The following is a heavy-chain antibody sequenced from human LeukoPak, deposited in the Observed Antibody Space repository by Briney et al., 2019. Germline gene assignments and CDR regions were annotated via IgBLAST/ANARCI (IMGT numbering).Heavy chain of an antibody. J-gene: IGHJ5*02. CDR1: GGSVSSSSYY. Sequence: SETLSLTCTVSGGSVSSSSYYWGWICQPPGKGLEWIGRIYYSGSTYYHPSLKSRVTISTDTSKNQFSMKLSSVTAADTAVYYCARLRITMVRGVMANWFDPWGQGTLVTVSS. D-gene: IGHD3-10*01. CDR3: ARLRITMVRGVMANWFDP. CDR2: IYYSGST. V-gene: IGHV4-39*01.